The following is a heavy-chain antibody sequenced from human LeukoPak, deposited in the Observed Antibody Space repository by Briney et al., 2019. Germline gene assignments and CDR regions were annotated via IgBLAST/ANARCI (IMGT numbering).Heavy chain of an antibody. CDR1: GYTFTGYY. CDR2: INPNSGGT. CDR3: ATDEWGY. Sequence: ASVKVSCKASGYTFTGYYMHWVRQAPGQGLEWMGWINPNSGGTNYAQKFQGRVTMTRDMSTSTVYMELSSLRSEDTAVYYCATDEWGYWGQGTLVTVSS. J-gene: IGHJ4*02. D-gene: IGHD1-26*01. V-gene: IGHV1-2*02.